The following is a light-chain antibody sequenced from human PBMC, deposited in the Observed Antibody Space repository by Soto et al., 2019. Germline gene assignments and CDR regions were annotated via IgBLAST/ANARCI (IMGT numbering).Light chain of an antibody. CDR3: QQYHNLPLT. CDR2: GAS. J-gene: IGKJ4*01. CDR1: QDISTS. Sequence: DIQMTQSPSPLSASIGDRVTITCQASQDISTSLNWFQQKPGKAPKLLVYGASNLETGVPSRFSGSGSGTDFTFTVSSLQPEYIATYYCQQYHNLPLTFGGGSKVDIK. V-gene: IGKV1-33*01.